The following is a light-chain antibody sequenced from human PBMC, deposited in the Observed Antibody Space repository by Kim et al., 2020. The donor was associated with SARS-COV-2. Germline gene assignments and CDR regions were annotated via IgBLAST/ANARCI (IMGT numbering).Light chain of an antibody. CDR2: DAS. Sequence: DIRMTQSPSTLSASVGDRVTLACRASQSVDRRLAWYQQKPGEAPKVLIYDASSLQSGVPSRFSGGGSGTEFALTITALQPDDFATYYCQQYYVYPLTFGGGAKVEI. CDR3: QQYYVYPLT. V-gene: IGKV1-5*01. J-gene: IGKJ4*01. CDR1: QSVDRR.